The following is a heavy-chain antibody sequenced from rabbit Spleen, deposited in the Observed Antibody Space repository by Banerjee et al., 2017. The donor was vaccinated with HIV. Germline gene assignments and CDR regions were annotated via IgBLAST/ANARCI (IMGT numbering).Heavy chain of an antibody. CDR3: ASDLYLGNSN. Sequence: QSLEESGGDLVKPGASLTLTCTASGVSFSSSSYICWVRQAPGRGLEWIACIDAGSSGFTYFANWAKGRFTISKSSSTTVTLQMTSLTAADTATYFCASDLYLGNSNWGQGTLVTVS. CDR1: GVSFSSSSY. J-gene: IGHJ6*01. D-gene: IGHD7-1*01. V-gene: IGHV1S40*01. CDR2: IDAGSSGFT.